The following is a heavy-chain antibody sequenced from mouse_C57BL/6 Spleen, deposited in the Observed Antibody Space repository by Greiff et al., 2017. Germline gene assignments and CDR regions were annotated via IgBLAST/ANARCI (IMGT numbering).Heavy chain of an antibody. J-gene: IGHJ4*01. V-gene: IGHV5-4*01. D-gene: IGHD1-1*01. Sequence: EVQLQESGGGLVKPGGSLKLSCAASGFSFSSYAMSWVRQTPEKRLEWVATISAGGSYTYYPDNVKGRFTISRDNAKNNLYLQVSHLKSEDTAMYYCARGYYGSRGAMDYWGQGTSVTVSS. CDR3: ARGYYGSRGAMDY. CDR1: GFSFSSYA. CDR2: ISAGGSYT.